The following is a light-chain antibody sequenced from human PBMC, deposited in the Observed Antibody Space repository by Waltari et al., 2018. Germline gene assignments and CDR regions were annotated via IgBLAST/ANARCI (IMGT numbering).Light chain of an antibody. J-gene: IGLJ1*01. CDR3: CSYAGDSTYV. Sequence: QSALTQPASVSGSPGQSITISCTGSSSDIGIYNLVSWYQHHPGKVPTLNIYEGSERPSGVSGRFSGSKSGNTASLTLSDLQPEDGADYYCCSYAGDSTYVFGTGTKVTVL. CDR2: EGS. CDR1: SSDIGIYNL. V-gene: IGLV2-23*01.